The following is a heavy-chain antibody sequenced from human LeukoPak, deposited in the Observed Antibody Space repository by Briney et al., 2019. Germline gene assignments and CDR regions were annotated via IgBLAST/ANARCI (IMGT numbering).Heavy chain of an antibody. CDR3: ARDYAKSGYCSGISCPDAFDF. CDR1: GFSFSDYS. Sequence: PGGSLRLSCEASGFSFSDYSMNCVRQVPGKGLEWVSLISSISTYIYYADLVKGRFTISRDNAKNSLYLQMNSLRAEDTAVYYCARDYAKSGYCSGISCPDAFDFWGQGTMVTVSS. D-gene: IGHD2-2*03. CDR2: ISSISTYI. J-gene: IGHJ3*01. V-gene: IGHV3-21*01.